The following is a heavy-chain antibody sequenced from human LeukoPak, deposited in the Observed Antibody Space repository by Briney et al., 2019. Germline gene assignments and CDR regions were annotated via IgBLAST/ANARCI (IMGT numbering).Heavy chain of an antibody. V-gene: IGHV3-23*01. CDR1: GFTFSSYA. CDR3: AKQSSRSGYSSLNWFDT. CDR2: ISGSSGTT. Sequence: GGSLRLSCTASGFTFSSYAMSWVRQAPGKGLEWVSSISGSSGTTYYADSVKGRFTISRDNSKNTLYLQMNSLRAEDTALYYCAKQSSRSGYSSLNWFDTWGQGTLVTVSS. J-gene: IGHJ5*02. D-gene: IGHD3-3*01.